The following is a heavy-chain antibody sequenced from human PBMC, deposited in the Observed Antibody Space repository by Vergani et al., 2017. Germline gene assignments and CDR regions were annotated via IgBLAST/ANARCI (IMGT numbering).Heavy chain of an antibody. J-gene: IGHJ6*03. CDR1: GGSISSYY. CDR2: IYYSGST. CDR3: ARDGVVCSSTSCYHYYYYMDV. D-gene: IGHD2-2*01. V-gene: IGHV4-59*01. Sequence: QVQLQESGPGLVKPSETLSLTCTVSGGSISSYYWSWIRQPPGKGLAWIGYIYYSGSTNYNPSLKSRVTISVDTSKNQFSLKLSSVTAADTAVYYCARDGVVCSSTSCYHYYYYMDVWGKGTTVTVSS.